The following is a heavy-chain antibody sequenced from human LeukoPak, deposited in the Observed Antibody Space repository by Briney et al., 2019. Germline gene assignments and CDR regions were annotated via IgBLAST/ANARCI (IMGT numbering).Heavy chain of an antibody. CDR2: IYYSGST. Sequence: SETLSLTCTVSGGSISSSSYYWGWIRQPPGKGLEWIGSIYYSGSTYYNPSLKSRVTISVDTSKNQFSLKLSSVTAADTAVYYCARHKSPGYCSGGSCKSNYYYMDVWGKGTTVTVSS. J-gene: IGHJ6*03. CDR1: GGSISSSSYY. D-gene: IGHD2-15*01. CDR3: ARHKSPGYCSGGSCKSNYYYMDV. V-gene: IGHV4-39*01.